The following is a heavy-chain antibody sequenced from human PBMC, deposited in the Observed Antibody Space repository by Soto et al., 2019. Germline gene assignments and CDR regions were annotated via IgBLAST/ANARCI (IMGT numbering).Heavy chain of an antibody. Sequence: PGGSLRLSCAVSGFAFSNAWINWVRQAPGKGLEWVGRIKSKALGGTTDFAAPVRGRFAITRDDSRNMAYMQMNSLNTEDTAVYYCTTDSYSTMIEVRFHYWGHGTLVKSPQ. D-gene: IGHD3-22*01. J-gene: IGHJ4*01. CDR3: TTDSYSTMIEVRFHY. CDR1: GFAFSNAW. CDR2: IKSKALGGTT. V-gene: IGHV3-15*07.